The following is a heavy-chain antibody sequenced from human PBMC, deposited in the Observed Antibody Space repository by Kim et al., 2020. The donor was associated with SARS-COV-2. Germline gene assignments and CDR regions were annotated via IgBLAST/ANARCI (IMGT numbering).Heavy chain of an antibody. D-gene: IGHD4-4*01. Sequence: ASVKVSCKASGYTFTSYAMHWVRQAPGQRLEWMGWINAGNGNTKYSQKFQGRVTITRDTSASTAYMELSSLRSEDTAVYYCARDRDYSSDYWGQGTLVTVSS. J-gene: IGHJ4*02. CDR1: GYTFTSYA. CDR3: ARDRDYSSDY. CDR2: INAGNGNT. V-gene: IGHV1-3*01.